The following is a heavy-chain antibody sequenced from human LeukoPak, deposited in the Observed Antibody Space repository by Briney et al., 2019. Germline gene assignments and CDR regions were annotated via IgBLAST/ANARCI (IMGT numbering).Heavy chain of an antibody. J-gene: IGHJ4*02. Sequence: PSETLSLTCNVSGVSISSSSYYWGWLRQPPGKGLEWIGSIYSSGSTYYNSSLKSRVTISIDTSKNQVSLKMSSVTAADTAVYYCARVKGVDYDILTGYFDYWGQGTLVTVSS. CDR3: ARVKGVDYDILTGYFDY. D-gene: IGHD3-9*01. V-gene: IGHV4-39*01. CDR2: IYSSGST. CDR1: GVSISSSSYY.